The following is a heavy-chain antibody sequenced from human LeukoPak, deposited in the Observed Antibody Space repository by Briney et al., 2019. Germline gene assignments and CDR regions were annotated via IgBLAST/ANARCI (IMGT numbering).Heavy chain of an antibody. CDR1: GFTFSSYA. CDR3: AKGSKGTYDY. Sequence: PGGSLRLSCAASGFTFSSYAMSWVRQAPGKGLEYVSSIIGNGDSTYYADSVKGRFTISRDNSKNTLYLQMNSLRAEDTAIYYCAKGSKGTYDYWGQGTLVTVSS. J-gene: IGHJ4*02. CDR2: IIGNGDST. V-gene: IGHV3-23*01.